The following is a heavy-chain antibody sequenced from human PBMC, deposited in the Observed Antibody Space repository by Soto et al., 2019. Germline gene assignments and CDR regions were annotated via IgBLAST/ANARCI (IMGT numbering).Heavy chain of an antibody. CDR3: AKAKKLFLECLPNDF. Sequence: QVQLVESGGGVVQPGRSLRLSCAASGFTFSSYGMHWVRQAPGKGLEWVAVISYDGSNKYYADSVKGRFTISRDNSKNPLYRQMNSLRAEDTAVYYCAKAKKLFLECLPNDFWGQGTLVTVSS. D-gene: IGHD3-3*01. CDR1: GFTFSSYG. CDR2: ISYDGSNK. J-gene: IGHJ4*02. V-gene: IGHV3-30*18.